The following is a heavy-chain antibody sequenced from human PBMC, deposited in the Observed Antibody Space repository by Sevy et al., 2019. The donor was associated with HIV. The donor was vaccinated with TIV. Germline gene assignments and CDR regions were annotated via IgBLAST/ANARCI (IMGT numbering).Heavy chain of an antibody. CDR2: ISGYNGNT. CDR3: ARSHDISGYYSEYYYYYGMDV. Sequence: ASVKVSCRASGYIFPNYGVSWVRQAPGQGLEWMGWISGYNGNTKYAQVLQGRVTMTRDTSTTTAHMELRSLRSDDTAIYYCARSHDISGYYSEYYYYYGMDVWGQGTTVTVSS. V-gene: IGHV1-18*01. D-gene: IGHD3-22*01. J-gene: IGHJ6*02. CDR1: GYIFPNYG.